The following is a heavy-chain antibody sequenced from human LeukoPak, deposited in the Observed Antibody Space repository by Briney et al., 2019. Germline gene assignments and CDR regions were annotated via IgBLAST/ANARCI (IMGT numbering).Heavy chain of an antibody. J-gene: IGHJ5*02. V-gene: IGHV1-18*01. D-gene: IGHD7-27*01. CDR1: GYTFTSYG. CDR3: ARDAGAYMGTNWFDP. Sequence: GASVKVSCKASGYTFTSYGISWVRQAPGQGLEWMGWISAYNGNTNYAQKLQGRVTMTTDTSTSTAYMELRSLRSDDTAVYYCARDAGAYMGTNWFDPWGQGTLVTVSS. CDR2: ISAYNGNT.